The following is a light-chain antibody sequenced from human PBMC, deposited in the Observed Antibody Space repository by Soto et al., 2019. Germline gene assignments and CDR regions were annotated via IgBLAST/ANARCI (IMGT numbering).Light chain of an antibody. Sequence: QSVLTQSPSASASLGASVKLTCTLSSRHNNYAIAWHQQQPEKGPRYLMKVNSDGSHSKGDGIPDRFSGSSSGAERYLTISSLQSEDEADYYCQTWGTGFWVFGGGTKLTVL. CDR1: SRHNNYA. V-gene: IGLV4-69*01. CDR2: VNSDGSH. J-gene: IGLJ3*02. CDR3: QTWGTGFWV.